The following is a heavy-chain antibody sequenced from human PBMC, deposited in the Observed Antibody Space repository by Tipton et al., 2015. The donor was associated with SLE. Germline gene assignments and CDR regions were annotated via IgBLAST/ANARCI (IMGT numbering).Heavy chain of an antibody. CDR1: GGSFSGYY. CDR2: INHSGST. D-gene: IGHD1-26*01. Sequence: TLSLTCAVYGGSFSGYYWSWIRQPPGKGLEWIGEINHSGSTNYNPSLKSRVTISVDTSKNQFSLKLSSVTAADTAVYYCARGGNVGWELFDYWGQGTLVTVS. J-gene: IGHJ4*02. V-gene: IGHV4-34*01. CDR3: ARGGNVGWELFDY.